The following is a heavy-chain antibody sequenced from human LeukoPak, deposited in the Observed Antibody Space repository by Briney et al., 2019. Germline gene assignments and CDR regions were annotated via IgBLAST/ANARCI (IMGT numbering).Heavy chain of an antibody. CDR3: ARGDYYDSSGFYHDAFDI. CDR1: GGSFSGYY. J-gene: IGHJ3*02. V-gene: IGHV4-34*01. CDR2: INHSGST. D-gene: IGHD3-22*01. Sequence: PSETLSLTCAVYGGSFSGYYWSWIRQPPGKGLEWIGEINHSGSTNYNPSLKSRVTISVDTSKNQFSLKLSSVTAADTAVYYCARGDYYDSSGFYHDAFDIWGQGTMVTVSS.